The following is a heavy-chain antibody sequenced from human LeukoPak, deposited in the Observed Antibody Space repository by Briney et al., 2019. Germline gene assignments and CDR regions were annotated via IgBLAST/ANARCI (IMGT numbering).Heavy chain of an antibody. V-gene: IGHV1-2*02. CDR3: ARGPPLWFGELNYYYGMDV. D-gene: IGHD3-10*01. CDR2: ISPNSGGT. J-gene: IGHJ6*02. Sequence: ASVKVSCKASGYTFTGYYMHWVRQAPGQGLEWMGWISPNSGGTNYAQKFQGRVTMTRDTSISTAYMELSRLRSDDTAVYYCARGPPLWFGELNYYYGMDVWGQGTTVTVSS. CDR1: GYTFTGYY.